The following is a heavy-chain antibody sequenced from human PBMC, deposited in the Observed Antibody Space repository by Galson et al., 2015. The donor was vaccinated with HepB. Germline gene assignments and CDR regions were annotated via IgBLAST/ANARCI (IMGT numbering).Heavy chain of an antibody. CDR2: IWYDGSNK. Sequence: SLRLSCAASGFTFSSYGMHWVRQAPGKGLEWVAVIWYDGSNKYYADSVKGRFTISRDNSKNTLYLQMNSLRAEDTAVYYCARSDQPYSGYDSGLDYWGQGTLVTVSS. J-gene: IGHJ4*02. CDR3: ARSDQPYSGYDSGLDY. V-gene: IGHV3-33*01. D-gene: IGHD5-12*01. CDR1: GFTFSSYG.